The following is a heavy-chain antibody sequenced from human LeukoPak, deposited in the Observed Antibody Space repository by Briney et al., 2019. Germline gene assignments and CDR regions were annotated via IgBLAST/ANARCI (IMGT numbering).Heavy chain of an antibody. CDR1: GFTFSSYA. V-gene: IGHV3-30*03. D-gene: IGHD3-3*01. J-gene: IGHJ4*02. CDR2: ISFDGSNK. Sequence: GGSLRLSCAASGFTFSSYAIHWVRQAPGKGLEWVAVISFDGSNKYYADFVKGRFTISRDNAKNSLFLQLNSLRVEDTAVYFCAGGLGFLIESWGQGTLVTVSS. CDR3: AGGLGFLIES.